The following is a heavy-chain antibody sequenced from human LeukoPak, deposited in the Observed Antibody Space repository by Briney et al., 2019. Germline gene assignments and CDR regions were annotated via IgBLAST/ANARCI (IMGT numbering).Heavy chain of an antibody. V-gene: IGHV3-7*01. CDR2: IRGDGSVK. Sequence: GGSLRLSCAASGFTFSKDWMTWVRQAPGKGLEWVANIRGDGSVKYLLDSVKGRFTISRDNVKNSLSLEMNNLRAEDTAVYYCSRDANYYDSSRHYFDAFDIWGQGTMVTVSS. J-gene: IGHJ3*02. D-gene: IGHD3-22*01. CDR3: SRDANYYDSSRHYFDAFDI. CDR1: GFTFSKDW.